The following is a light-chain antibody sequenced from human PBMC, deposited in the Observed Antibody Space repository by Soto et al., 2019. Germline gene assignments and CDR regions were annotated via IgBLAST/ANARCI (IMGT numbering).Light chain of an antibody. CDR2: GAS. J-gene: IGKJ1*01. Sequence: EIVLTQSPATRSLSPGERCTLSCSASQSASSSYLAWYQQKPGQAPRLLIYGASSRATGIPDRFSGSGSGTDFTLTISRLEPEDFAVYYCQQYGSSPRTFGQGTKVDIK. CDR3: QQYGSSPRT. V-gene: IGKV3-20*01. CDR1: QSASSSY.